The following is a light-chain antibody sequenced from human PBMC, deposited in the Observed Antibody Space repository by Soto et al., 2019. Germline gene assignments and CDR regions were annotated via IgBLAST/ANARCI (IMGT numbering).Light chain of an antibody. CDR1: SSDIGGFYY. J-gene: IGLJ2*01. Sequence: QSALTQPASVSGSPGQSITISCTGTSSDIGGFYYVSWYQHHPGKDPKLMIYQVSNRPSGVSNRFSGSKSGNTASLTISGLQAEDEADYYCSSYTSSSTPVFGGGTKLTVL. CDR2: QVS. V-gene: IGLV2-14*01. CDR3: SSYTSSSTPV.